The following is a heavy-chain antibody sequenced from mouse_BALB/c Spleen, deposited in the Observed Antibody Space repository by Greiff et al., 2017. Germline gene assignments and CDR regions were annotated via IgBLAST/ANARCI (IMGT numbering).Heavy chain of an antibody. J-gene: IGHJ2*01. CDR2: ISSGSSTI. D-gene: IGHD2-10*02. Sequence: EVQLVESGGGLVQPGGSRKLSCAASGFTFSSFGMHWVRQAPEKGLEWVAYISSGSSTIYYADTVKGRFTISRDNPKNTLFLQMTSLRSEDTAMYYCARRGEYGNPDYWGQGTTLTVSS. CDR3: ARRGEYGNPDY. V-gene: IGHV5-17*02. CDR1: GFTFSSFG.